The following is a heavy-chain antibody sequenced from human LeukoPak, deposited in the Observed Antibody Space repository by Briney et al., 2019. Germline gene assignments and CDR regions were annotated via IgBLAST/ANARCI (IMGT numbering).Heavy chain of an antibody. J-gene: IGHJ3*02. CDR2: IYYSGST. CDR3: ANQEVGTNAFDI. V-gene: IGHV4-39*01. D-gene: IGHD1-26*01. Sequence: SETLSLTCAVYGGSFSAYYWGWIRQPPGKGLEWIGSIYYSGSTYYNPSLKSRVTISVDTSKNQFSLKLSSVTAADTAVYYCANQEVGTNAFDIWGQGTMVTVSS. CDR1: GGSFSAYY.